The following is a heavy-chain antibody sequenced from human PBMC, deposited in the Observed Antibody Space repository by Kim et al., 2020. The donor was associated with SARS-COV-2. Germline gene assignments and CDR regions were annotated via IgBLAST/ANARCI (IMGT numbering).Heavy chain of an antibody. CDR3: AGVRVRRFGY. D-gene: IGHD3-16*01. Sequence: STYYNPYLKSRVTISVDASKNQLSLKLSSGTAADTAVYYCAGVRVRRFGYWGQGTLVTVSS. CDR2: ST. J-gene: IGHJ4*02. V-gene: IGHV4-31*02.